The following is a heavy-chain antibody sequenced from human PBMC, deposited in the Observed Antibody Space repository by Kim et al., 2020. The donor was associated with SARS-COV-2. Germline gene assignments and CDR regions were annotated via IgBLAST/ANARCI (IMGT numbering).Heavy chain of an antibody. Sequence: GESLKISCQGSGYSFTSYWIGWVRQMPGKGLEWMGIIYPGDSDTRYSPSFQGQVTISADKSISTAYLQWSSLKASDTAMYYCARHPEYSSSSGFYYYGMDVWGQGTTVTVSS. CDR2: IYPGDSDT. D-gene: IGHD6-6*01. J-gene: IGHJ6*02. CDR3: ARHPEYSSSSGFYYYGMDV. CDR1: GYSFTSYW. V-gene: IGHV5-51*01.